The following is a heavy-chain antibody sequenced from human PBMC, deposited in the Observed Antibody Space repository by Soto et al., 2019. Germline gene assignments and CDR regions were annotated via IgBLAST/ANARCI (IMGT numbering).Heavy chain of an antibody. D-gene: IGHD2-2*01. CDR3: ARQRCSSTICYGEYNWFDP. V-gene: IGHV5-51*01. CDR2: IYPGDSDT. Sequence: GESLKISCKGSGYSFTSYWIGWVRQMPGKGLEWMGIIYPGDSDTRYSPSFQGQVTISADKSISTAYLQWSSLKASDTAMYYCARQRCSSTICYGEYNWFDPWGKETLVTLSS. CDR1: GYSFTSYW. J-gene: IGHJ5*02.